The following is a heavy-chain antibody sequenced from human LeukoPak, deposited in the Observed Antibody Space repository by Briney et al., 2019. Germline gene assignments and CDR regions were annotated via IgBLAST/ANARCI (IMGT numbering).Heavy chain of an antibody. V-gene: IGHV4-59*01. D-gene: IGHD4-17*01. CDR2: IYYTGST. J-gene: IGHJ6*02. CDR3: ARDRGDSYDYDYGVDV. CDR1: GFTFSSYA. Sequence: LRLSCAASGFTFSSYAMSWVRQAPGKGLEWIGYIYYTGSTNYNTSLKSRVTISVDTSTNQFSLELSSVTAADTAVYYCARDRGDSYDYDYGVDVWGQGTTVTVSS.